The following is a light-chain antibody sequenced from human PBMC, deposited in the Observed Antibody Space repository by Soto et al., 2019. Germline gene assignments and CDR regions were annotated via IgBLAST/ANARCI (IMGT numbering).Light chain of an antibody. J-gene: IGKJ5*01. CDR2: AAS. V-gene: IGKV1D-8*03. Sequence: VIWMTQSPSLLSASTGDRVTISCRMSQGISSYLAWYQQKPGKAPELLIYAASTLQSGVPSRFSGSGSGTDFTLKISRVEAEDVGIYYCMEALQTPPTCGQGTRLEIK. CDR3: MEALQTPPT. CDR1: QGISSY.